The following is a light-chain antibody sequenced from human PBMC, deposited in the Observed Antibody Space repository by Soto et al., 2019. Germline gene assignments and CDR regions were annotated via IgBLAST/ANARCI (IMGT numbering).Light chain of an antibody. Sequence: EIVLTQSPASLSVFPGEKATHSCGANQSVSNNLAWYHQKPGQAPRPLIYGASTRATGVPARFSGSGSGTEFPLHISSLQSEYYAIYYCQQYSSWPCTFGPGNKVAIE. CDR2: GAS. CDR1: QSVSNN. V-gene: IGKV3-15*01. CDR3: QQYSSWPCT. J-gene: IGKJ3*01.